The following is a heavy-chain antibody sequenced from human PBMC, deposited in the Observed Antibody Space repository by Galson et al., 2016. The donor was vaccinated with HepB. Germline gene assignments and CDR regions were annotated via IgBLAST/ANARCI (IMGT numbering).Heavy chain of an antibody. CDR1: GAPISSGGFY. CDR3: ARFYGVLGYFDY. J-gene: IGHJ4*02. V-gene: IGHV4-31*03. Sequence: TLSLTCTVSGAPISSGGFYWSWIRQHPGKGLEWIGYIYNSGSAYYNPSLKSRLIISVDTSKNQLSLKLSSVTAADTAVYYCARFYGVLGYFDYWGQGTLVTVSA. CDR2: IYNSGSA. D-gene: IGHD4-17*01.